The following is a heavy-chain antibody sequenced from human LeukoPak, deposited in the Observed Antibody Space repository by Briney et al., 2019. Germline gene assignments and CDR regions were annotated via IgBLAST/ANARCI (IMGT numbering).Heavy chain of an antibody. V-gene: IGHV3-11*04. J-gene: IGHJ4*02. CDR3: GRSQNYNDSSGYSY. Sequence: GGSLRLSCAASGFTFSDYYMSWIRQAPGKGLEWVSYISSGGSTIKYADSVKGRFTVSRDNAKKSLYLQMNSLRAEDTAVYYCGRSQNYNDSSGYSYWGQGTLVTVSS. D-gene: IGHD3-22*01. CDR2: ISSGGSTI. CDR1: GFTFSDYY.